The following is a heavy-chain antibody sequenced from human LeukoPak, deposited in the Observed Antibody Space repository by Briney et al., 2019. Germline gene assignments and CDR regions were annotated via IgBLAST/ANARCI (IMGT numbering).Heavy chain of an antibody. J-gene: IGHJ4*02. V-gene: IGHV3-21*01. CDR3: ARAPIAVAGTGFDY. D-gene: IGHD6-19*01. Sequence: GGSPRLSCAASGFTFSSYSMNWVRQAPGKGLEWVSSISSSSSYIYYADSVKGRFTISRDNAKNSLYLQMNSLRAEDTAVYYCARAPIAVAGTGFDYWGQGTLVTVSS. CDR1: GFTFSSYS. CDR2: ISSSSSYI.